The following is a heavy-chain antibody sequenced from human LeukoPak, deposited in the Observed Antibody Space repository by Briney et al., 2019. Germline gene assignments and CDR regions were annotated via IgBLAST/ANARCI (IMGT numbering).Heavy chain of an antibody. CDR3: ARAPLLYMGLDY. V-gene: IGHV4-59*01. D-gene: IGHD2-8*01. CDR1: GGSISSYY. Sequence: SETLSLTCTVSGGSISSYYWSWIRQPPGKGLECIGYIYYSGSTNYNPSLKSRVTISVDTSKNQFSLKLSSVTAADTAVYYCARAPLLYMGLDYWGQGTLVTVSS. CDR2: IYYSGST. J-gene: IGHJ4*02.